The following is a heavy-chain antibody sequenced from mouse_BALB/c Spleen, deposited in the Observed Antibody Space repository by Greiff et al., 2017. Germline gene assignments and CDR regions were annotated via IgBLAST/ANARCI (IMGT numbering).Heavy chain of an antibody. CDR2: IRSKSNNYAT. CDR1: GFTFNTNA. Sequence: GGGLVQPKGSLKLSCAASGFTFNTNAMNWVRQAPGKGLEWVARIRSKSNNYATYYADSVKDRFTISRDDSQSMLYLQMNNLKTEDTAMYYCVITGSFAYWGQGTLVTVSA. CDR3: VITGSFAY. D-gene: IGHD4-1*01. J-gene: IGHJ3*01. V-gene: IGHV10S3*01.